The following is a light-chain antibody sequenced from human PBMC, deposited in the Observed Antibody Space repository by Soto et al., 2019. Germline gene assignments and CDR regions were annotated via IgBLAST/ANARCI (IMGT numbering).Light chain of an antibody. V-gene: IGLV3-21*04. CDR2: YDS. J-gene: IGLJ2*01. CDR1: NIGSKS. Sequence: SYELTQPPSVSVAPGKTGSITYGGNNIGSKSVHWYQQELGQAPVMVIYYDSDRPSGIPERFSGSNSGNTATLTISRVEAGDEADYYCQVWDSSSDHVVFGGGTKVTVL. CDR3: QVWDSSSDHVV.